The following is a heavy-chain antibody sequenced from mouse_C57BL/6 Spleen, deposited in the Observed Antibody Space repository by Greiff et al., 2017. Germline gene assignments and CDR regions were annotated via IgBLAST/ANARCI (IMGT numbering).Heavy chain of an antibody. V-gene: IGHV14-4*01. CDR3: TTGTATTPFDV. J-gene: IGHJ1*03. Sequence: LPPSGAQLVGAGGVVKLSCTASGFNIKDDYMHWVKQRPEQGLEWIGWIDPENGDTEYASKFQGKATITADTSSNTAYLQLSSLTSEDTAVYYCTTGTATTPFDVWGTGTTVTVSS. CDR1: GFNIKDDY. CDR2: IDPENGDT. D-gene: IGHD3-3*01.